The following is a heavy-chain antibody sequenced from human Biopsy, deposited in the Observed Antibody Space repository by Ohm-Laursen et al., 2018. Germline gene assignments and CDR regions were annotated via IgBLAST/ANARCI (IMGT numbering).Heavy chain of an antibody. Sequence: SSLRLSCAASGFTFADYALHWVRLAPGKGLEWVSGISWNSGNIGYADSVKGRFTISRDNAKNSVYLQMNSLRAEDTAFYYCAKDLASGSGYYWYFDFWGRGTLVTVSS. CDR3: AKDLASGSGYYWYFDF. D-gene: IGHD3-22*01. CDR2: ISWNSGNI. J-gene: IGHJ2*01. CDR1: GFTFADYA. V-gene: IGHV3-9*01.